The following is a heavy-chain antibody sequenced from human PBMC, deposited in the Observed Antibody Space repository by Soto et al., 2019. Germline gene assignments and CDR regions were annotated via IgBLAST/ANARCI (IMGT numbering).Heavy chain of an antibody. CDR2: IIPILGIA. Sequence: SVKVSCKASGGTFSSYTISWVRQAPGQGLEWMGRIIPILGIANYAQKFQGRVTITADKSTSTAYMELSSLRSEDTAVYYCAREAYCGGDCYSNWFDPWGQGTLVTVSS. J-gene: IGHJ5*02. CDR3: AREAYCGGDCYSNWFDP. V-gene: IGHV1-69*04. D-gene: IGHD2-21*01. CDR1: GGTFSSYT.